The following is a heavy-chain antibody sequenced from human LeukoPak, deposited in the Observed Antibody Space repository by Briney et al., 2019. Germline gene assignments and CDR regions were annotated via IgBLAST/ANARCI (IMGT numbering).Heavy chain of an antibody. CDR3: ARGAGFAEPLPEY. CDR1: GYTFTSYA. D-gene: IGHD1-14*01. V-gene: IGHV1-3*01. J-gene: IGHJ4*02. Sequence: WASVKVSCKASGYTFTSYAIQWVRQAPGQRLEWMGWINAGHGNTKYSQNFQGRVTITRDTSASTAYMELSSLRSEDTAVYYCARGAGFAEPLPEYWGQGTLLTVSS. CDR2: INAGHGNT.